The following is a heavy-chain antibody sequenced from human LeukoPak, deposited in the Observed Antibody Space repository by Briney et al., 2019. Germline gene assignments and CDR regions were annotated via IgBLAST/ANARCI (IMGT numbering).Heavy chain of an antibody. CDR1: GGSFSGYY. J-gene: IGHJ4*02. CDR2: INHSGST. CDR3: ARTSSWTFDY. V-gene: IGHV4-34*01. Sequence: PSETLSLTCAVYGGSFSGYYWSWIRQPPGKGLEWIGEINHSGSTNYNPSLKSRVTISVDTSKNQFSLKLSSVTAAGTAVYYCARTSSWTFDYWGQGTLVTVSS. D-gene: IGHD6-13*01.